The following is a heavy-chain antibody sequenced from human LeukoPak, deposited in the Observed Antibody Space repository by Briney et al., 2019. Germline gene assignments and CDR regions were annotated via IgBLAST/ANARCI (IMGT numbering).Heavy chain of an antibody. V-gene: IGHV3-11*01. CDR2: ISSSGSTI. D-gene: IGHD6-19*01. J-gene: IGHJ6*02. CDR1: GFTISDYY. Sequence: KSGESLRLSCAASGFTISDYYMSWIRQAPGKGLEWVSYISSSGSTIYYADSVKGRFTIYRDNAKNSLYLQMNSLRAEDTAVSYCARVGVAGPYYYGMDVWGQGTTVTVSS. CDR3: ARVGVAGPYYYGMDV.